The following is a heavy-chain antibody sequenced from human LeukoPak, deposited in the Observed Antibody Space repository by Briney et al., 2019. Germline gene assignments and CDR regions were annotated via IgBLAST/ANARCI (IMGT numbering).Heavy chain of an antibody. J-gene: IGHJ3*02. V-gene: IGHV4-39*07. CDR3: ARDGGAAAQEGFDI. CDR2: IYHSGST. D-gene: IGHD6-13*01. Sequence: SETLSLTCTVSGGSISSGGYYWSWIRQPPGKGLEWIGEIYHSGSTNYNPSLKSRVTISVDKSKNQFSLKLSSVTAADTAVYYCARDGGAAAQEGFDIWGQGTMVTVSS. CDR1: GGSISSGGYY.